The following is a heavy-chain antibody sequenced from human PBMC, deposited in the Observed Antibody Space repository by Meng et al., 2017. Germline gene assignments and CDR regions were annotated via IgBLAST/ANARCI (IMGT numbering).Heavy chain of an antibody. V-gene: IGHV4-61*01. J-gene: IGHJ4*02. CDR2: IVYSGST. Sequence: VRLEESGPALVGPSETLSLTCTISGGSVGSGNYYLSWIRQPPGKGLEWIGYIVYSGSTTCNPSLKTRVTISVDTSKNQFSLKLTSVTAADTAVYFCARDVGGDYETLFDYWGQGTLVTVSS. D-gene: IGHD4-17*01. CDR1: GGSVGSGNYY. CDR3: ARDVGGDYETLFDY.